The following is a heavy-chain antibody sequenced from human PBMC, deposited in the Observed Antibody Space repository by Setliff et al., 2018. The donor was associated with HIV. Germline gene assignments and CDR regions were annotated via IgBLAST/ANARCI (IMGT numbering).Heavy chain of an antibody. J-gene: IGHJ4*02. Sequence: ASVKVSCKTSGYTFKSYDINWVRQAPGQRPEWMGWISAYNGNTNYAQKLQGRVTMTTDTSTSTAYMELSSLRSEDTAVYYCARLSGRRYSYGYGDYWGQGTLVTVSS. V-gene: IGHV1-18*01. CDR1: GYTFKSYD. D-gene: IGHD5-18*01. CDR2: ISAYNGNT. CDR3: ARLSGRRYSYGYGDY.